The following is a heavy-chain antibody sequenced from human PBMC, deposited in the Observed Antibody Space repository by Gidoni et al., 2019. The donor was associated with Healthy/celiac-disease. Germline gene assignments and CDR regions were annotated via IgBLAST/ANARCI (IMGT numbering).Heavy chain of an antibody. CDR2: INAGNGKT. J-gene: IGHJ4*02. V-gene: IGHV1-3*01. CDR3: ARDVVISNDYGDYAGQSDY. CDR1: GYTFTSYA. D-gene: IGHD4-17*01. Sequence: QLQLVQSGAEVKKPGASVKVSCKASGYTFTSYAIPWVRQAPGQRLEWMGWINAGNGKTKYSQKLQGRVTITRETAASTAYMELSSLRSEDTAVYYCARDVVISNDYGDYAGQSDYWGQGTLVTVSS.